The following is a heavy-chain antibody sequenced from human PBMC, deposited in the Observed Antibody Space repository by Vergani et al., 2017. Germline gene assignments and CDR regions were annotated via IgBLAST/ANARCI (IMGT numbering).Heavy chain of an antibody. CDR2: FYSGGST. V-gene: IGHV3-53*01. D-gene: IGHD6-13*01. J-gene: IGHJ6*02. CDR1: GFTVSSNY. CDR3: ARSSRALGYYYYGMDV. Sequence: EVQLVESGGGLIQPGGSLRLSCAASGFTVSSNYMSWVRQAPGKGLAWVSVFYSGGSTYYADSVKGRFTISRDNSKNTVYLQMNSLRAEDTAVYYCARSSRALGYYYYGMDVWGQGTTVTVSS.